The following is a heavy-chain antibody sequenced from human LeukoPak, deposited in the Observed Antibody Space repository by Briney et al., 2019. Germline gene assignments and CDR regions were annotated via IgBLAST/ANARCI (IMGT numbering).Heavy chain of an antibody. D-gene: IGHD1-26*01. V-gene: IGHV4-59*01. CDR3: ARVRRYSGSYWFDP. Sequence: SETLSLTCTVSGGSISSYYWSWIRQPPGKGLEWIGYIYYSGSTNYNPSLKRRVTISVDTSKNQFSLKLSSVTAADTAVYYCARVRRYSGSYWFDPWGQGTLVTVSS. CDR1: GGSISSYY. CDR2: IYYSGST. J-gene: IGHJ5*02.